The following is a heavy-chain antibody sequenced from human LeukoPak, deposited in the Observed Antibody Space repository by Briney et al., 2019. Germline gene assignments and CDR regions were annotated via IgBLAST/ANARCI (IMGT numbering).Heavy chain of an antibody. CDR1: GFTFDDYG. CDR3: ARVPTYYYYYMDV. Sequence: GGSLRLSCAASGFTFDDYGMSWVRQAPGKGLEWVSGINWNGGSTGYADSVKGRFTISRDNAKNSLYLQMNSLRAEDTALYHCARVPTYYYYYMDVWGKGTTVTISS. V-gene: IGHV3-20*01. CDR2: INWNGGST. J-gene: IGHJ6*03.